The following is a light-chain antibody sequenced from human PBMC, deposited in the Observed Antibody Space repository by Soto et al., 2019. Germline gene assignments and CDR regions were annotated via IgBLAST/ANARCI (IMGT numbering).Light chain of an antibody. CDR1: ESVSNNQ. Sequence: EIVLTQSPGTLSLSPGERATLSCRASESVSNNQLAWYQQKLGQAPRLLIYGASSRATGIPDRFSASGSGTDFTLTIRGLEPVDFAVYYCLQYGISPRTFGQGTKVEVK. J-gene: IGKJ1*01. CDR3: LQYGISPRT. CDR2: GAS. V-gene: IGKV3-20*01.